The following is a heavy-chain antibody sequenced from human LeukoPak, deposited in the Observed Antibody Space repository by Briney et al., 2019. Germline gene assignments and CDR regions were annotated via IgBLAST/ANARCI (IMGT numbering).Heavy chain of an antibody. J-gene: IGHJ4*02. Sequence: GGSLRLSCAASRYTFSSYSMNWVRQAPGKGLEWVSSISSSSSYIYYADSVKGRFTISRDNAKNSLYLQMNSLRAEDTAVYYCARARYGSGISDFDYWGQGTLVTVSS. CDR2: ISSSSSYI. CDR3: ARARYGSGISDFDY. D-gene: IGHD3-10*01. V-gene: IGHV3-21*01. CDR1: RYTFSSYS.